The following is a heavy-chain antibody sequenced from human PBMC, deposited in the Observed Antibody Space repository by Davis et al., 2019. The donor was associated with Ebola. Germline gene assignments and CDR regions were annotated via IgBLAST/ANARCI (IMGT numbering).Heavy chain of an antibody. V-gene: IGHV4-34*01. Sequence: MPSETLSLTCAVYGGSFSGYYWSWIRQPPGKGLEWIGEINHSGSTNYNPSLKSRVTISVDTSKNQFSLKLSSVTAADTAVYYCARRGRWLQPFDYWGQGTLVTVSS. CDR2: INHSGST. J-gene: IGHJ4*02. CDR1: GGSFSGYY. CDR3: ARRGRWLQPFDY. D-gene: IGHD5-24*01.